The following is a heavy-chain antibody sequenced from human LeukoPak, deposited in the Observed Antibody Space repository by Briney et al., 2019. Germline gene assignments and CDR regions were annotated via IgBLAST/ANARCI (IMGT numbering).Heavy chain of an antibody. J-gene: IGHJ4*02. V-gene: IGHV3-30*02. Sequence: GGSLRLSCAASGFTFSSYGMHWVRQAPGKGLEWVAFIRYDGSNKYYADSVKGRFTISRDNSKNTLYLQMNSLRAEDTAVYYCAKDKDPLTGDLRDFDYWGQGTLVTVSS. D-gene: IGHD7-27*01. CDR1: GFTFSSYG. CDR3: AKDKDPLTGDLRDFDY. CDR2: IRYDGSNK.